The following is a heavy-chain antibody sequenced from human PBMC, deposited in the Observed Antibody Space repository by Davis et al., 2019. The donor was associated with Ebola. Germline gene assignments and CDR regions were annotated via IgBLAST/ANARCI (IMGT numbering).Heavy chain of an antibody. J-gene: IGHJ2*01. D-gene: IGHD4-11*01. V-gene: IGHV1-18*01. CDR1: GDTVSSFG. Sequence: ASVKVSCKASGDTVSSFGISWVRQAPGQGLEWMGWISAYNGNTNYAQKLQGRVTITADESTSTAYMELSSLRSEDTAVYYCARGKRGYYSNYGVVDWYFDLWGRGTLVTVSS. CDR3: ARGKRGYYSNYGVVDWYFDL. CDR2: ISAYNGNT.